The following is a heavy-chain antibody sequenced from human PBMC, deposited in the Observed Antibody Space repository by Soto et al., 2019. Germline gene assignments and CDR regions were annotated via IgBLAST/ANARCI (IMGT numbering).Heavy chain of an antibody. J-gene: IGHJ5*02. CDR2: IHRDGSST. V-gene: IGHV3-74*01. CDR1: GFTFSSYW. CDR3: ARAAVAGPYNLFDP. Sequence: EVQLVESGGGLVHPGGSLRLSCAASGFTFSSYWMHWVRQAPGKGLVWVSRIHRDGSSTTYADSVKGRFTISRDNAKNTLYLQMNNLRAEDTAVYYCARAAVAGPYNLFDPWGQGTLVTVSS. D-gene: IGHD6-13*01.